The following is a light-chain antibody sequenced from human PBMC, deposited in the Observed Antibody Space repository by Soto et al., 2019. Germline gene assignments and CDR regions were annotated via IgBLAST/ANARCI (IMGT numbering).Light chain of an antibody. CDR2: AAS. CDR1: QRISSSY. CDR3: QQYGSSRWT. V-gene: IGKV3-20*01. J-gene: IGKJ1*01. Sequence: EVVLTQSPGTLSLSPGERTTLSCRASQRISSSYLAWYQQKPGQAPRLLIYAASSRATGIPDRFSGSGSGTDFTLTISRLESEDFAVYYCQQYGSSRWTFGQGTKVEIE.